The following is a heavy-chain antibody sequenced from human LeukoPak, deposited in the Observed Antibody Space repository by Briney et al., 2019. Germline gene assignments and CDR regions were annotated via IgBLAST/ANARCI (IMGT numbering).Heavy chain of an antibody. V-gene: IGHV4-61*02. CDR2: IYTSGST. CDR3: ARDRGLHVPDYFDY. D-gene: IGHD5-24*01. Sequence: SETLSLTCTVSGNSISSGDNYWSWIRQPAGKGLEWIGRIYTSGSTNYNPSLKSRVTISVDTSKNQFSLKLSSVTAADTAVYYCARDRGLHVPDYFDYWGQGTLVTVSS. CDR1: GNSISSGDNY. J-gene: IGHJ4*02.